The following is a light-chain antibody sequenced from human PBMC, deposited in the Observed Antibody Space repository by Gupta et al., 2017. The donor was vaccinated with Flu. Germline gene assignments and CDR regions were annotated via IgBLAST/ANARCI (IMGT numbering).Light chain of an antibody. CDR2: QVS. J-gene: IGKJ2*03. V-gene: IGKV1-5*03. CDR1: HVIRTW. Sequence: DTFIITTLTSHVIRTWLTCYQHKPVQTPKLLIYQVSILQSGVPSRCSGGGSGTEITLTITNLQPDDSATDYCQQINSYWYSFGQGTKLEIK. CDR3: QQINSYWYS.